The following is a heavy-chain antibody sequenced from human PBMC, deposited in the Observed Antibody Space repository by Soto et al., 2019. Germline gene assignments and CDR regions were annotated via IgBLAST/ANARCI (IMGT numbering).Heavy chain of an antibody. D-gene: IGHD1-7*01. V-gene: IGHV6-1*01. Sequence: SQTLSLTCAISGDSVSSNSAAWNLIRQSPSRGLEWLGRTYYRSKWYNDYAVSVKSRITINPDTSKNQFSLQLNSVTPEDTAVDYCARVNWNLGYYGMDVWGQGTTVTVSS. J-gene: IGHJ6*02. CDR1: GDSVSSNSAA. CDR2: TYYRSKWYN. CDR3: ARVNWNLGYYGMDV.